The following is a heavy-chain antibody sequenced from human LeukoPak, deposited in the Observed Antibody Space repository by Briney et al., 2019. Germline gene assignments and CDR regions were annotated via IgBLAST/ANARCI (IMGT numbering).Heavy chain of an antibody. Sequence: SETLSLTCTVSGGSISSYYWSWIRQPPGKGLEWIGYIYYSGSTNYNPSLKSRVTISVDTSKNQFSLKLSSVTAADTAVYYCAREGRTYYDSSGYPGAFDIWGQGTMVTVSS. D-gene: IGHD3-22*01. CDR2: IYYSGST. J-gene: IGHJ3*02. CDR1: GGSISSYY. CDR3: AREGRTYYDSSGYPGAFDI. V-gene: IGHV4-59*01.